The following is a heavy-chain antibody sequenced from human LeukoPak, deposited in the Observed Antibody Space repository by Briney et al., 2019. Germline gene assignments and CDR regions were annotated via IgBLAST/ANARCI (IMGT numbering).Heavy chain of an antibody. CDR1: GFTFSSYG. Sequence: QPGGSLRLSCAASGFTFSSYGMHWVRQAPGKGLEWVAVIWYDGSNKYYADSVKGRFTISRDNSKNTLYLQMNSLRAEDTAVYYCAKDKYSGSYIHYWGQGTLVTVSS. D-gene: IGHD1-26*01. CDR2: IWYDGSNK. J-gene: IGHJ4*02. CDR3: AKDKYSGSYIHY. V-gene: IGHV3-33*06.